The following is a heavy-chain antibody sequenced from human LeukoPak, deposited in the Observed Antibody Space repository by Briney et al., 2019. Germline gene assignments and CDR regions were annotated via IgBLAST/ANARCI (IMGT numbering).Heavy chain of an antibody. Sequence: GGSLRLSCAASGFTFSSYGMHWVRQAPGKGLEWVAVIWYDGSNKYYADSVKGRFTISRDNSKNTLYLQMNSLRAEDTAVYYCARDPADIVVVVAATPPMGYGMDVWGKGTTVTVPS. V-gene: IGHV3-33*01. CDR3: ARDPADIVVVVAATPPMGYGMDV. D-gene: IGHD2-15*01. CDR2: IWYDGSNK. J-gene: IGHJ6*04. CDR1: GFTFSSYG.